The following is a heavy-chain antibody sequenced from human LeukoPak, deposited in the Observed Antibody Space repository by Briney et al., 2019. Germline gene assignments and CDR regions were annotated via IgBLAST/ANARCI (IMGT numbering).Heavy chain of an antibody. CDR3: ARGGEAAAVFDY. D-gene: IGHD6-13*01. V-gene: IGHV3-74*01. CDR2: INGDGRAT. CDR1: GFTFSGNW. J-gene: IGHJ4*02. Sequence: PGGSLRLSCEASGFTFSGNWMHWVRQAPGKGLVWVSRINGDGRATYYADSLKGRFTISRDNAKNTVYLQMNSLGAEDTAVYYCARGGEAAAVFDYWGQGTLVTVSS.